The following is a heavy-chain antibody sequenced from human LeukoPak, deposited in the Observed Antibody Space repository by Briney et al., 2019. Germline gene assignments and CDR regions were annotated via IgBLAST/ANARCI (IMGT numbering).Heavy chain of an antibody. J-gene: IGHJ4*02. Sequence: GGSLRLSCAASGFTFSSYGMHWVRQAPGKGLEWVAIIWYDGSNKYYADSVKGRFTISRDNTKKSLYLQMNSLRAEDTAVYYCARGGFDSSTYYPDYWGQGTLVTVSS. CDR1: GFTFSSYG. CDR3: ARGGFDSSTYYPDY. CDR2: IWYDGSNK. V-gene: IGHV3-33*01. D-gene: IGHD3-22*01.